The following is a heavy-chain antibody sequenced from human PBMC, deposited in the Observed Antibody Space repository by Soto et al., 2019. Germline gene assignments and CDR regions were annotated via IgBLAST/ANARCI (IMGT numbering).Heavy chain of an antibody. CDR1: GLPFSSYA. Sequence: GGSLKLSCAASGLPFSSYAMHWVRQAPGKGLEWVAVISYDGSNKYYADSVKGRFTISRDNSKNTLYLQMNSLRAEDTAVYYCAREIGIFGVVYCDYWGQGTLVTVSS. J-gene: IGHJ4*02. CDR2: ISYDGSNK. CDR3: AREIGIFGVVYCDY. D-gene: IGHD3-3*01. V-gene: IGHV3-30-3*01.